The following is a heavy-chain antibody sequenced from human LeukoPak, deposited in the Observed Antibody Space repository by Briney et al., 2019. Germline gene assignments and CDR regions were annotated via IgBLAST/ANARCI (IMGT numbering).Heavy chain of an antibody. V-gene: IGHV4-4*07. CDR2: IYYSGST. J-gene: IGHJ4*02. CDR1: GDSISSYY. Sequence: SETLSLTCTVSGDSISSYYWSWIRQPAGKGLEWIGRIYYSGSTNYNPSLKSRVTISVDTSKNQFSLRLSSVTAADTAVYYCARVTGYMIEDYFDYWGQGTLVTVSS. CDR3: ARVTGYMIEDYFDY. D-gene: IGHD3-22*01.